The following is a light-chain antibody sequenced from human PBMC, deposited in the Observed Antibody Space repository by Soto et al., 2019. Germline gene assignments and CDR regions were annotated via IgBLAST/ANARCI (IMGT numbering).Light chain of an antibody. CDR3: LSYTTSSSYV. V-gene: IGLV2-14*01. Sequence: QSALTQPASVSGSPGQSITISCTGTSSDVGAYNRVSWYQQHSGKAPKLMIYEVSNRPSGVSNRFSGSKSGNTASLTISGLQAEDEDDYYCLSYTTSSSYVFGPGTKVTVL. J-gene: IGLJ1*01. CDR1: SSDVGAYNR. CDR2: EVS.